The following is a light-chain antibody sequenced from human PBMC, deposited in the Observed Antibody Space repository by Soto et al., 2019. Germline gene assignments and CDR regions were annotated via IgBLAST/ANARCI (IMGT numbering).Light chain of an antibody. CDR1: QSVSSN. CDR3: QQYNNWWT. CDR2: GAS. V-gene: IGKV3-15*01. J-gene: IGKJ1*01. Sequence: EIALTQSPGTLSLSPGERATLSCRASQSVSSNLAWYQQKPGQAPRLLIYGASTRATGIPARFTGSESGTEFTLTISSLQSEDFAVYYCQQYNNWWTFGRGTKVDIK.